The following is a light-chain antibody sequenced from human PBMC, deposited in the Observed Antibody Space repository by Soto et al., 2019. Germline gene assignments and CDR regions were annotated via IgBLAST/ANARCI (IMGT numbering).Light chain of an antibody. CDR2: YYSESDK. V-gene: IGLV5-37*01. CDR1: SDIDVGTCT. CDR3: MIWPNNVDVV. Sequence: QLVLTQPPSSAASPGESARLTCTLPSDIDVGTCTIYWYQVKPGSPPKYLLYYYSESDKGQGAGVPSRFSGSKDASVNSGLLLISGRQSEDEADYYCMIWPNNVDVVFGGGTKLTVL. J-gene: IGLJ2*01.